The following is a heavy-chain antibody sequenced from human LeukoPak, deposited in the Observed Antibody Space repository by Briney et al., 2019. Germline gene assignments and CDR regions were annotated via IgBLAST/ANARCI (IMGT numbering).Heavy chain of an antibody. CDR3: ARERRAAENWFDP. CDR1: GFAFSSYG. Sequence: GRSLRLSCAASGFAFSSYGMHWVRQAPGKGLEWVAVIWYDGSNKYYADSVKGRFTISRDNSKNTLYLQMNSLRAEDTAIYYCARERRAAENWFDPWGQGALVTVSS. J-gene: IGHJ5*02. V-gene: IGHV3-33*01. CDR2: IWYDGSNK.